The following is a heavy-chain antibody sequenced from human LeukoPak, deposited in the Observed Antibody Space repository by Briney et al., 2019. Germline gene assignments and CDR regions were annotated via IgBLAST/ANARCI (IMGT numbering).Heavy chain of an antibody. CDR2: ISSSSSYI. J-gene: IGHJ4*02. Sequence: TGGSLRLSCAASGFTFSSYSMNWVRQAPGKGLEWVSSISSSSSYIYYADSVKGRFTISRDNAKISLYLQMNSLRAEDTAVYYCARERSPYYGFFDYWGQGTLVTVSS. D-gene: IGHD3-22*01. V-gene: IGHV3-21*01. CDR3: ARERSPYYGFFDY. CDR1: GFTFSSYS.